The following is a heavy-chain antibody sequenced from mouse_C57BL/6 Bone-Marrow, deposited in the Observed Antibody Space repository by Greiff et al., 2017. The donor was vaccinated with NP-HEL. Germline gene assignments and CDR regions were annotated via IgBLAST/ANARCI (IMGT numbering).Heavy chain of an antibody. J-gene: IGHJ1*03. CDR3: ARPYYYGSSYRHWYFDV. CDR1: GFSLTSYG. CDR2: IWRGGST. Sequence: QVQLKESGPGLVQPSKSLSITCTVSGFSLTSYGVHWVRQSPGKGLEWLGVIWRGGSTDYNAAFISRLSISKDNSKSQVFFKMNSLQADDTAIYYCARPYYYGSSYRHWYFDVWGTGTTVTVSS. V-gene: IGHV2-2*01. D-gene: IGHD1-1*01.